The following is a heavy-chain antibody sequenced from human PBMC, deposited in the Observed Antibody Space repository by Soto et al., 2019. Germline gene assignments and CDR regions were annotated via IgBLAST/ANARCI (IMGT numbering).Heavy chain of an antibody. D-gene: IGHD3-3*01. V-gene: IGHV1-46*01. CDR3: ARDVEYDLIDY. CDR1: GYSFTSHY. CDR2: INPSDDNT. J-gene: IGHJ4*02. Sequence: GASVKVSCKAIGYSFTSHYIHWVRQAPGQGLEWMGTINPSDDNTGYAQKFQGRVTMTTDTSTSTVYMELTSLRSEDTAVYYCARDVEYDLIDYWSQGTLVTVSS.